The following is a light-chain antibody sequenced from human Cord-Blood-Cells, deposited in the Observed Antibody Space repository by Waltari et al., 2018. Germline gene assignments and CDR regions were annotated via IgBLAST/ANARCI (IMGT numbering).Light chain of an antibody. CDR1: SSDVGRYNL. CDR2: EGS. CDR3: CSYAGSRV. J-gene: IGLJ3*02. Sequence: QSALTQPASVSGSPGQSITISCTGTSSDVGRYNLVSWYQQHPGKAPKLMIYEGSKGPSGVSNRFSGSKSGNTASLTISGLQAEDEADYYCCSYAGSRVFGGGTKLTVL. V-gene: IGLV2-23*01.